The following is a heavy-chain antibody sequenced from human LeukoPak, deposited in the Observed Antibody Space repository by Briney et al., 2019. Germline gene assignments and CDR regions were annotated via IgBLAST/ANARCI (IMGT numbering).Heavy chain of an antibody. CDR1: GGTFSSYA. V-gene: IGHV1-69*13. Sequence: SVKVSCKASGGTFSSYAISWVRQAPGQGLEWMGGIIPIFGTANYAQKFQGRVTITADESTSTAYMELSSLRSEDTAVYYCARGPTGTTLFDPWGQGTLVTVSS. CDR3: ARGPTGTTLFDP. J-gene: IGHJ5*02. D-gene: IGHD1-1*01. CDR2: IIPIFGTA.